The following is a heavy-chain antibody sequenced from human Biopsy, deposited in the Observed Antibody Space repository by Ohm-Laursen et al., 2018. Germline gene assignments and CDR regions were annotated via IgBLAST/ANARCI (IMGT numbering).Heavy chain of an antibody. Sequence: SSVKVSCKASGYTFSSYGINWVRQAPGQGLEWLGWISTYNGNTNYAQNLQGRVTMTADTSTSTAYMELRSLRSDDTAVYYCARGGTLVVVPTAVLHSFDIWGQGTMVTVSS. V-gene: IGHV1-18*01. J-gene: IGHJ3*02. CDR2: ISTYNGNT. D-gene: IGHD2-2*01. CDR3: ARGGTLVVVPTAVLHSFDI. CDR1: GYTFSSYG.